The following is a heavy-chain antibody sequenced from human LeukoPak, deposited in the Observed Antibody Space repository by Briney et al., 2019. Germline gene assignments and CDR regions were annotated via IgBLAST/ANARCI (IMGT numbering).Heavy chain of an antibody. CDR1: GGSISSGGYY. CDR2: IYYSGST. D-gene: IGHD3-22*01. Sequence: SQTLSLTCTVSGGSISSGGYYWGWIRQHPGKGLGWIGYIYYSGSTYYNPSLKSRVTISVDTSKNQFSLKLSSVTAADTAVYYCAREAVVVVIISMDNKVDGAFDIWGQGTMVTVSS. V-gene: IGHV4-31*03. CDR3: AREAVVVVIISMDNKVDGAFDI. J-gene: IGHJ3*02.